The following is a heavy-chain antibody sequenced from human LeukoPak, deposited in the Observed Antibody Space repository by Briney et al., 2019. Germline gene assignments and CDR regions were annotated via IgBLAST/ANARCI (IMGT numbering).Heavy chain of an antibody. V-gene: IGHV4-59*01. Sequence: SETLSLTCTVSGGSISSYYWSWIRQPPGKGVEWIGYIYYSGSTNYNPSLKSRVTISVDTSKNQFSLKLSSVTAADTAVYYCAREGSDSSGYSSLDYWGQGTLVTVSS. CDR3: AREGSDSSGYSSLDY. CDR2: IYYSGST. CDR1: GGSISSYY. D-gene: IGHD3-22*01. J-gene: IGHJ4*02.